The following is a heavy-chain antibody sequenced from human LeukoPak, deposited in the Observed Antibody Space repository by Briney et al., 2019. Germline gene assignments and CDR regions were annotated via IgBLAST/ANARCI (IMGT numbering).Heavy chain of an antibody. J-gene: IGHJ4*02. D-gene: IGHD5-12*01. CDR3: ARRRIVATIDY. CDR1: GGSISSSGSY. CDR2: ISYTGTT. V-gene: IGHV4-39*01. Sequence: SETLSLTCGVSGGSISSSGSYWAWIRQPPGTGLEWIGSISYTGTTYYNPSLKSRLTISADRSKNQFSLKLTSVTAADTAVYYCARRRIVATIDYCCQGTLVTVSS.